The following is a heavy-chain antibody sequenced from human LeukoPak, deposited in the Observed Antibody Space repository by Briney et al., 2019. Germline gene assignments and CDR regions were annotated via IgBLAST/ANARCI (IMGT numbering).Heavy chain of an antibody. D-gene: IGHD1-26*01. CDR1: GFNFGDFA. CDR3: VRDRGTYRPIDY. V-gene: IGHV3-23*01. J-gene: IGHJ4*02. Sequence: GGSLRLSCTVSGFNFGDFAMSWVRQAPGKGLESVSAISGSGGSTYYADSVKGRFTISRDNAQNSLYLQMNSLRAEDTAIYYCVRDRGTYRPIDYWGQGTLVTVSS. CDR2: ISGSGGST.